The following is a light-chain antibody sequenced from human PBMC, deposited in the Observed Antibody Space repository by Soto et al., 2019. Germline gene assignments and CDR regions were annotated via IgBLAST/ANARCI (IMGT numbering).Light chain of an antibody. V-gene: IGKV1-27*01. CDR1: QGINNY. Sequence: DIQMTQSPSSLSASVGDRVTVTCRASQGINNYLAWYQHKPGEVPNLLIYAASTLHSGVPSRFSGSGSGTDFTLTISSLQPEDGATYYCQKYDSDSFTFGPGTKVDIK. CDR2: AAS. J-gene: IGKJ3*01. CDR3: QKYDSDSFT.